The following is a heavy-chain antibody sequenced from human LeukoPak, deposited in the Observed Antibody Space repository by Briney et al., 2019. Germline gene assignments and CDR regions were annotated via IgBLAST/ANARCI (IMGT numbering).Heavy chain of an antibody. CDR2: TNPNSGGK. CDR1: GYTFTGYY. CDR3: ARALVAARGLRNWFDP. D-gene: IGHD6-6*01. Sequence: GASVKVSCKDSGYTFTGYYMHWVRQAPGQGLEWMASTNPNSGGKNYAQKFQGRVTMTRDTSISTAYMELSRLRSDDTAVYYCARALVAARGLRNWFDPWGQGTLVTVSS. J-gene: IGHJ5*02. V-gene: IGHV1-2*02.